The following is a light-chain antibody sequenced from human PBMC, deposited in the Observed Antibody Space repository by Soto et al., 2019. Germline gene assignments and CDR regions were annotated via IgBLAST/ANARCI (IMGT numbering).Light chain of an antibody. Sequence: EIVLTQSPATLSLSPGERATLSCRASQSVSSYLAWYQQKPGQGPRLLIYDASNRATGIPARFSGSGSGTDFTLTISSLEPEDFAVYYCQQRSNWPQYTFGQGTKREIQ. J-gene: IGKJ2*01. CDR3: QQRSNWPQYT. CDR2: DAS. V-gene: IGKV3-11*01. CDR1: QSVSSY.